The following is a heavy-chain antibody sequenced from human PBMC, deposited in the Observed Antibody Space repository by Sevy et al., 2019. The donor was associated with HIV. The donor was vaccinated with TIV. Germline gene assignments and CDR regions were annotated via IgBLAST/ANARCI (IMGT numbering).Heavy chain of an antibody. Sequence: GGSLRLSCAASGLTFSSYWMSWVRQAPGKGLEWVANIKQDGSEKYFVDSVKGRFTISSDNAKNSLYLQMNSLRAEDTAVCYCARVSCSSTSCYSPKGGAYYYYYGMDVWGQGTTVTVSS. CDR3: ARVSCSSTSCYSPKGGAYYYYYGMDV. V-gene: IGHV3-7*01. J-gene: IGHJ6*02. CDR2: IKQDGSEK. D-gene: IGHD2-2*01. CDR1: GLTFSSYW.